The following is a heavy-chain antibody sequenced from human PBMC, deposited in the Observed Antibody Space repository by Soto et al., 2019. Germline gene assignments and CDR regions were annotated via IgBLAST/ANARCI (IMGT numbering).Heavy chain of an antibody. Sequence: QVQLVQSGAEVKKPGASVKVSCKASGYTFTSYGISWVRQAPGQGLEWMGWISAYNGNTNYAQKLQGRVTMTTDTATSTADMELRSLRSDDTAVYYCARDRAKKIAAPRPDYWGQGTLVTVSS. CDR3: ARDRAKKIAAPRPDY. CDR1: GYTFTSYG. J-gene: IGHJ4*02. V-gene: IGHV1-18*01. CDR2: ISAYNGNT. D-gene: IGHD6-6*01.